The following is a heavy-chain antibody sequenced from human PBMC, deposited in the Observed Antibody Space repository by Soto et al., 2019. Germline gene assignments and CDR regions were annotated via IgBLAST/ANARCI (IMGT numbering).Heavy chain of an antibody. Sequence: KPGGSLRLSCAASGFTFSSYSMNWVRQAPGKGLEWVSSISSSSSYIYYADSVKGRFTISRDNAKNSLYLQMNSLRAEDTAVYYCARVWTSSPLYGMDVWGQGTTVTVSS. CDR3: ARVWTSSPLYGMDV. CDR1: GFTFSSYS. V-gene: IGHV3-21*01. CDR2: ISSSSSYI. D-gene: IGHD2-2*01. J-gene: IGHJ6*02.